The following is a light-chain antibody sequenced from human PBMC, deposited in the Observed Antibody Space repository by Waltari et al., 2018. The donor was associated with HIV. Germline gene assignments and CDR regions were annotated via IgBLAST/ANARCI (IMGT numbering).Light chain of an antibody. J-gene: IGKJ5*01. CDR2: DTY. V-gene: IGKV3-20*01. CDR1: QSVAGNH. CDR3: QQYGTSVT. Sequence: EIVLTQSPGTLSLSSGERVTLSCRASQSVAGNHLAWYHQRTGQAPRLLIYDTYRRATGIPDRFSGSGSGTDFTLTIGSLEPEDFAVYYCQQYGTSVTFGQGTRLEIK.